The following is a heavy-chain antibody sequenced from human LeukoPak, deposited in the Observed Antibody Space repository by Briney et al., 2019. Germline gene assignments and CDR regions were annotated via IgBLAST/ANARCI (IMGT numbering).Heavy chain of an antibody. Sequence: SVKVSCKASGGTFSSYAISWVRQAPGQGLEWMGGIIPIFGTANYAQKFQGRVTITADESTSTAYMELSSLRSEDTAVYYCARDPDGVGDYPSSALNWFDPWGQGTLVTVSS. D-gene: IGHD2-8*01. CDR1: GGTFSSYA. J-gene: IGHJ5*02. CDR3: ARDPDGVGDYPSSALNWFDP. V-gene: IGHV1-69*13. CDR2: IIPIFGTA.